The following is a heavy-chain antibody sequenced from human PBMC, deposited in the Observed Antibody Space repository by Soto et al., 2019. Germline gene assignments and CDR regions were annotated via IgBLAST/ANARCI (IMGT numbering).Heavy chain of an antibody. J-gene: IGHJ6*02. Sequence: GESLKISCKGSGYSFTSYWIGWVRQMPGKGLEWMGIIYPGDSDTRYSPSFQGQVTISADKPISTAYLQWSSLKASDTAMYYCARQQYDFWSGYNYYYYYGMDVWGQGTTVTVSS. CDR3: ARQQYDFWSGYNYYYYYGMDV. CDR2: IYPGDSDT. D-gene: IGHD3-3*01. V-gene: IGHV5-51*01. CDR1: GYSFTSYW.